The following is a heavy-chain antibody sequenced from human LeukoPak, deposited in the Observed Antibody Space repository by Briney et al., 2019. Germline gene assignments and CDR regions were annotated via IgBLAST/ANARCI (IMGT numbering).Heavy chain of an antibody. Sequence: GGPLRLSCAASGFTFSSYWMSLVRQPPGKGLEGVANIKQEGSKKYYVDSVKGRFTISRDNAKNSLNLQMNSLRPAAPAVYSCAKVVVVPAARAEYFSTGARAPWSPSPQ. CDR2: IKQEGSKK. D-gene: IGHD2-2*01. CDR3: AKVVVVPAARAEYFST. V-gene: IGHV3-7*01. CDR1: GFTFSSYW. J-gene: IGHJ1*01.